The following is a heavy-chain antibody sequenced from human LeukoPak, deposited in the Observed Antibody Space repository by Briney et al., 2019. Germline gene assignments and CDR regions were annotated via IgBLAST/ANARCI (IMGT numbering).Heavy chain of an antibody. V-gene: IGHV4-59*08. Sequence: SETLSLTCTVSGGSISSYYWSWIRQPPGKGLEWIGYIYYSGSTNYNPSLKSRVTISVDTSKNQFSLKLSSVTAADTAVYYCARHTIAAAGTFDYWGQGTLVTVSS. CDR1: GGSISSYY. CDR3: ARHTIAAAGTFDY. CDR2: IYYSGST. J-gene: IGHJ4*02. D-gene: IGHD6-13*01.